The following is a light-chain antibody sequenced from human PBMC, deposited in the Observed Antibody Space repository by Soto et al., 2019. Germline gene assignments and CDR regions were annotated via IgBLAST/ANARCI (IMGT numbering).Light chain of an antibody. Sequence: DIVLTQSPGTLSLSPGESATLSCRTSQSVSNRYLAWYQQKPGQAPRLLIYGASSRATGIPDRFSGSGSGKDFPLTSSRLEHEDIAEYYCQHYGDSRTFGQGTKVEIK. V-gene: IGKV3-20*01. CDR2: GAS. CDR1: QSVSNRY. CDR3: QHYGDSRT. J-gene: IGKJ1*01.